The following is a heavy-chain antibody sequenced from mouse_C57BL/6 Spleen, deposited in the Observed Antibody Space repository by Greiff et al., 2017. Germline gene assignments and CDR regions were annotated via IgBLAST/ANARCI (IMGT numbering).Heavy chain of an antibody. Sequence: VQVVESGPGLVQPSQSLSITCTVSGFSLTSYGVHWVRPSPGKGLEWLGVIWSGGSTDYNAAFISRLSISKDNSKSQVFFKMNSLQADDTAIYYCARSLGYHDAMDDWGQGTSVTVSS. CDR1: GFSLTSYG. J-gene: IGHJ4*01. D-gene: IGHD2-2*01. CDR2: IWSGGST. CDR3: ARSLGYHDAMDD. V-gene: IGHV2-2*01.